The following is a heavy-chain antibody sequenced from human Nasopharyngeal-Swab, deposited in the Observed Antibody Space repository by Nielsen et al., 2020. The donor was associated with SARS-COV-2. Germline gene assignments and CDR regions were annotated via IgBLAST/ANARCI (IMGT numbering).Heavy chain of an antibody. D-gene: IGHD3-16*01. Sequence: WVRQAPGQGLEWVGIINPSGGSTSYAQKFQGRVTMTRDTSTSTVYMELSSLRSEDTAVYYCARVFRWGAFDYWGQGTLVTVSS. V-gene: IGHV1-46*01. CDR2: INPSGGST. J-gene: IGHJ4*02. CDR3: ARVFRWGAFDY.